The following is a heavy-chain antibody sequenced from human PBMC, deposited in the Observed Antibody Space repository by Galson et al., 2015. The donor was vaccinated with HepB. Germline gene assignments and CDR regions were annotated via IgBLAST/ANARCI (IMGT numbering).Heavy chain of an antibody. V-gene: IGHV3-30*18. CDR1: GFTFSSYG. J-gene: IGHJ6*02. CDR2: ISHDGSNK. D-gene: IGHD2-15*01. CDR3: AKDRGSGGSRRGHTYYYYGMDV. Sequence: SLRLSCAASGFTFSSYGVDWVRQAPGKGLEWVAVISHDGSNKYYADSVKGRFTISRDNSKNTVYLQMNSLRTEDTAVYFCAKDRGSGGSRRGHTYYYYGMDVWGQGTTVTVSS.